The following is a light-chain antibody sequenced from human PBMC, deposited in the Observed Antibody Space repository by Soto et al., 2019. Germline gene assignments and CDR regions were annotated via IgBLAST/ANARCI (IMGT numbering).Light chain of an antibody. V-gene: IGKV3-20*01. CDR2: GAS. J-gene: IGKJ2*02. CDR3: QQYANSPCT. CDR1: QSVSSSY. Sequence: EIGLTQSPGTLSLSPGERATLSCRASQSVSSSYLAWYQKKPGQAPRLLIYGASSRATGIPDRFGGSVSGTDFTLTISRLEPEDFAVYYCQQYANSPCTFGQGTKREIK.